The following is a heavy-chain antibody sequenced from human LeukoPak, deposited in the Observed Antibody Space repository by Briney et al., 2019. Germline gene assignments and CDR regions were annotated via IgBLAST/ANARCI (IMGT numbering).Heavy chain of an antibody. CDR1: GVSISSSGYY. CDR2: IYYSGST. V-gene: IGHV4-39*01. CDR3: AAKLGYCSSTSCYPFYYYMDV. Sequence: SETLSLTCTVSGVSISSSGYYWGWIRQPPGKGLQWIGSIYYSGSTYYNPSLKSRVTISVDTSKNQFSLKLSSVTAADTAVYYCAAKLGYCSSTSCYPFYYYMDVWGKGTTVTISS. J-gene: IGHJ6*03. D-gene: IGHD2-2*01.